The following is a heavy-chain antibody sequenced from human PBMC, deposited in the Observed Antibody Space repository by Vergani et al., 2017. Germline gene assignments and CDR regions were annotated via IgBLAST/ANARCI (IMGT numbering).Heavy chain of an antibody. CDR3: ARDSRYYYDSSGETVDY. CDR2: IKQDGSEK. V-gene: IGHV3-7*03. D-gene: IGHD3-22*01. Sequence: EVQLVESGGGLVQPGGSLRLSCAASGFTFSSYWMSWVRQAPGKGLEWVANIKQDGSEKYYVDSVKGRFTISRDNAKNSLYLQMNSLRAEDTAVYYCARDSRYYYDSSGETVDYWGQGTLVTVSS. J-gene: IGHJ4*02. CDR1: GFTFSSYW.